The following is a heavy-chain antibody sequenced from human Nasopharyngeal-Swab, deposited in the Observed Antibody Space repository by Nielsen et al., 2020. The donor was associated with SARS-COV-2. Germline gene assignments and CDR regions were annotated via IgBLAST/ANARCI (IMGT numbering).Heavy chain of an antibody. CDR2: ISSSSSYI. V-gene: IGHV3-21*01. D-gene: IGHD5-12*01. CDR1: GFTFSSYS. J-gene: IGHJ6*02. CDR3: AREYKYSGYVNIERGYYYYGMDV. Sequence: ESLKISCAASGFTFSSYSMNWVRQAPGKGLEWVSSISSSSSYIYYADSVKGRFTISRDNAKNSLYLQMNSLRAEDTAVYYCAREYKYSGYVNIERGYYYYGMDVWGQGTTVTVSS.